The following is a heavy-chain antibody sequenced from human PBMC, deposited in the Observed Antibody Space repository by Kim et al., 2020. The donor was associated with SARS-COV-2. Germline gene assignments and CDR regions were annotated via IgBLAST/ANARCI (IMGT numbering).Heavy chain of an antibody. CDR2: ISYDGSSK. Sequence: GGSLRLSCVASGFTFRSHGMHWVRQAPGKGLEWVTVISYDGSSKYYADSVKGRFTISRDNSKNTLYLQMNSLRAEDTAVYYCAKAIYSGYDLYYFDYWGQGTLVTVSS. V-gene: IGHV3-30*18. CDR1: GFTFRSHG. D-gene: IGHD5-12*01. J-gene: IGHJ4*02. CDR3: AKAIYSGYDLYYFDY.